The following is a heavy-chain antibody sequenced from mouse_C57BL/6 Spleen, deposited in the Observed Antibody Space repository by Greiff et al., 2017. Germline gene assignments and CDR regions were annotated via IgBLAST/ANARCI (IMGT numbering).Heavy chain of an antibody. CDR3: ARDAYDGYFDY. Sequence: EVKLVESGGGLVQSGRSLRLSCATSGFTFSDFYMAWVRHAPWKGLEWIAASRNKANDYTTEYCASVKGRFIVSRDTSQSILYLQMNALRTEDTAIYYCARDAYDGYFDYWGQGTTRTVSS. J-gene: IGHJ2*01. CDR1: GFTFSDFY. CDR2: SRNKANDYTT. V-gene: IGHV7-1*01. D-gene: IGHD2-3*01.